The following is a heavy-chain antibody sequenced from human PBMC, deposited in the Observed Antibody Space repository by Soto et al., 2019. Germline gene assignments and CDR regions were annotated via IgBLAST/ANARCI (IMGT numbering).Heavy chain of an antibody. CDR3: ARGRGYCSGGSCRALREFDY. CDR1: GGSFSGYY. Sequence: SETLSLTCAVYGGSFSGYYWSWIRQPPGKGLEWIGEINHSGSTNYNPSLKSRVTISVDTSKNQFSLKLSSVTAADTAVYYCARGRGYCSGGSCRALREFDYWGQGTLVTVSS. V-gene: IGHV4-34*01. D-gene: IGHD2-15*01. J-gene: IGHJ4*02. CDR2: INHSGST.